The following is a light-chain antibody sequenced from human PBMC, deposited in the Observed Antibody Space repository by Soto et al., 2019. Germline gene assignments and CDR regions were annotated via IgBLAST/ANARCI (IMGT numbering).Light chain of an antibody. CDR3: QQRINWVFT. CDR2: DAS. V-gene: IGKV3-11*01. Sequence: EIVLTQSPATLSLSPGERATLSCRASQSVSSYLAWYQQKPGQAPRLLIYDASNRATGIPARFSGSGSGTDFTLTISSLEPEDVGVYYCQQRINWVFTFGPGTKVDIK. J-gene: IGKJ3*01. CDR1: QSVSSY.